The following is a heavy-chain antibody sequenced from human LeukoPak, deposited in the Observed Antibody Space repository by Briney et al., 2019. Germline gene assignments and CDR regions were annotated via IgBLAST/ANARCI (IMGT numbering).Heavy chain of an antibody. CDR1: GFTFSSYW. V-gene: IGHV3-7*01. Sequence: GGSLRLSCAASGFTFSSYWMSWVRQAPGKGLEWVANIKQDGSEKYYVDSVKGRFTISRDNAKNSLYLQMNSLRAEDTAVYYCARDYRGRRLFGSSWSRFDYWGQGTLVTVSS. CDR3: ARDYRGRRLFGSSWSRFDY. CDR2: IKQDGSEK. D-gene: IGHD6-13*01. J-gene: IGHJ4*02.